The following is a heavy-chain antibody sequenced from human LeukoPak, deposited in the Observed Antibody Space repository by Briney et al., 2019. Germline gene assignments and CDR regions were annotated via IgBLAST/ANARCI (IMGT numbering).Heavy chain of an antibody. Sequence: SETLSLTCTVSGDSISGNSYSWSWIRQAAGKGLEWIGRIYPSGITHYNPALNSRVTMSMDTSKNQFSLKLISATAADTAVYYGAAYREHYSHLPHAFDIWGQGTMVTVSS. V-gene: IGHV4-61*02. D-gene: IGHD4-11*01. CDR3: AAYREHYSHLPHAFDI. J-gene: IGHJ3*02. CDR1: GDSISGNSYS. CDR2: IYPSGIT.